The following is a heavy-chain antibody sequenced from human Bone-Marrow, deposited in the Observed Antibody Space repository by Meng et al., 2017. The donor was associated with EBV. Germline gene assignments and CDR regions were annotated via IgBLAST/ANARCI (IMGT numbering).Heavy chain of an antibody. CDR1: GYTFTNYA. J-gene: IGHJ5*02. V-gene: IGHV7-4-1*02. Sequence: VLLVQFGSELKTPGGSVKVSCKASGYTFTNYAMNWVRQAPGQGLEWMGWIHTNTGNPTYAQGFTGRFVFSLDTSVSTAYLQISSLKPEDTAVYYCATRGRNYYGSGSLDPWGQGTLVTVSS. CDR3: ATRGRNYYGSGSLDP. CDR2: IHTNTGNP. D-gene: IGHD3-10*01.